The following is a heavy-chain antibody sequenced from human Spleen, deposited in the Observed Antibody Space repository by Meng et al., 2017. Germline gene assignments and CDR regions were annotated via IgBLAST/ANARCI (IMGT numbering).Heavy chain of an antibody. CDR3: ARGVDAGVDY. V-gene: IGHV1-8*01. Sequence: VHRRKCGGEGKRPGAALKVSCKASGYTFTSFEINWLRQAPGQVLEWMGWMNPNYGNTDYAQKFQGRVTMTRDTSITTAYMELSSLGYEDTAVYYCARGVDAGVDYWGQGTLVTVSS. CDR1: GYTFTSFE. CDR2: MNPNYGNT. D-gene: IGHD5-12*01. J-gene: IGHJ4*02.